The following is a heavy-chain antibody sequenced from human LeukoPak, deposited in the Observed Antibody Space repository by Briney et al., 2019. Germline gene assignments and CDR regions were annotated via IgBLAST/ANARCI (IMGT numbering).Heavy chain of an antibody. CDR2: ISYDGSSK. CDR3: ARDQKQLLGLFDY. V-gene: IGHV3-30-3*01. J-gene: IGHJ4*02. D-gene: IGHD6-13*01. Sequence: PGGSLRLSCAASGFTFSTYAMDWVRQAPGKGLEWVAIISYDGSSKSYADSVKGRFTISRDNSKNTLYLQMNSLRAEDTAVYYCARDQKQLLGLFDYWGQGTLVTLSS. CDR1: GFTFSTYA.